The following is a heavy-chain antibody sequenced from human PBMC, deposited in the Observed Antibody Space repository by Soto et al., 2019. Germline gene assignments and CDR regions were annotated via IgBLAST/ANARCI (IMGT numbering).Heavy chain of an antibody. V-gene: IGHV4-59*01. CDR1: GGSISSYY. J-gene: IGHJ6*03. CDR3: ARGSAYDFWSGYRYYYMDV. Sequence: SETLSLTCTVSGGSISSYYWSWIRQPPGKGLEWIGYIYYSGSTNYNPSLKSRVTISVDTSKNQFSLKLSSVTAADTAVYYCARGSAYDFWSGYRYYYMDVWGKGTTVTVAS. D-gene: IGHD3-3*01. CDR2: IYYSGST.